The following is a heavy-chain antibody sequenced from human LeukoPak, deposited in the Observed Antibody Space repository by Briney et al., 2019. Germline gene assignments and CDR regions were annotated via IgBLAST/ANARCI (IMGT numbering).Heavy chain of an antibody. CDR2: TSVTGAVT. CDR3: ARIPYCSGGSCADY. V-gene: IGHV3-48*01. Sequence: GGSLRLSCAFSGFTINDYGVNWVRRAPGKGLEWLSHTSVTGAVTTYADSLKGRFTISSDTAKNSLYLQMNSLRAEDTAVYYCARIPYCSGGSCADYWGQGTLVTVSS. CDR1: GFTINDYG. J-gene: IGHJ4*02. D-gene: IGHD2-15*01.